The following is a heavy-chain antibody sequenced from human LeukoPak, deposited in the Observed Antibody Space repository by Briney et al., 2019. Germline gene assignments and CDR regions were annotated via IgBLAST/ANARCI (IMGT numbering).Heavy chain of an antibody. CDR3: AKDITRKPRPRDYYYYMDV. CDR2: ISWNSGSI. J-gene: IGHJ6*03. V-gene: IGHV3-9*01. CDR1: GFTFDDYA. Sequence: GRSLRLSCAASGFTFDDYAMHWVRQAPGKGLEWVSGISWNSGSIGYADSVKGRFTISRDNAKNSLYLQMNSLRAEDTALYYCAKDITRKPRPRDYYYYMDVWGKGTTVTVSS. D-gene: IGHD1-1*01.